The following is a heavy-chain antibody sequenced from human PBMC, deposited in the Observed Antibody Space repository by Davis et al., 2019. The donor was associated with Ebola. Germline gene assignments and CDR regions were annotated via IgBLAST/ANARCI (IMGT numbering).Heavy chain of an antibody. V-gene: IGHV4-59*01. CDR2: IYYSGST. CDR3: ARDVTN. Sequence: SETLSLTCTVSGGSISSYYWSWIRQPPGKGLEWIGYIYYSGSTNYNPSLKSRVAISVDTSKNQFSLKLSSVTAADTAVYYCARDVTNWGQGTLVTVSS. D-gene: IGHD1-14*01. J-gene: IGHJ4*02. CDR1: GGSISSYY.